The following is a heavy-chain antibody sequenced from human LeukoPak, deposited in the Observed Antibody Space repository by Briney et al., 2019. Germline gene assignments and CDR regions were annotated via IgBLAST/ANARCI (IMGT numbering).Heavy chain of an antibody. V-gene: IGHV4-34*01. CDR2: INHSGST. Sequence: PSETLSLTCAVYGGSFSGYYWSWIRQPPGKGLEWIGEINHSGSTNYNPSLKSRVTISVDKSKNQFSLKLSSVTAADTAVYYCASVNDYGDPLPRYMDVWGKGTAVTVSS. CDR3: ASVNDYGDPLPRYMDV. CDR1: GGSFSGYY. J-gene: IGHJ6*03. D-gene: IGHD4-17*01.